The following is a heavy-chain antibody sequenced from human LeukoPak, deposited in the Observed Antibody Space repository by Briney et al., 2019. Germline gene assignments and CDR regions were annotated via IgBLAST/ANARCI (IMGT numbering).Heavy chain of an antibody. CDR3: ARDLDYDSSGYYSGY. J-gene: IGHJ4*02. Sequence: GGSLRLSCAASGFTFSSYEMNWVRQAPGKGLEWVSYISSSGSTIYYADSVKGRFTISRDNAKNSLYLQMNSLRAEDTAVYYCARDLDYDSSGYYSGYWGQGTLVTVSS. D-gene: IGHD3-22*01. CDR1: GFTFSSYE. V-gene: IGHV3-48*03. CDR2: ISSSGSTI.